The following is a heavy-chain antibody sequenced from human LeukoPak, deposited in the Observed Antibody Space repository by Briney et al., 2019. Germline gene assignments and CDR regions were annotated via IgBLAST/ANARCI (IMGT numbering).Heavy chain of an antibody. Sequence: ASVKVSCKASGYTFTSYGISWVRQAPGQGLEWMGWISAYNGNTNYAQELQGRVTMTTDTSTSTAYMELRSLRSDDTAVYYCARVVAMVTSFYFDYWGQGTLVTVSS. D-gene: IGHD5-18*01. J-gene: IGHJ4*02. CDR2: ISAYNGNT. V-gene: IGHV1-18*01. CDR1: GYTFTSYG. CDR3: ARVVAMVTSFYFDY.